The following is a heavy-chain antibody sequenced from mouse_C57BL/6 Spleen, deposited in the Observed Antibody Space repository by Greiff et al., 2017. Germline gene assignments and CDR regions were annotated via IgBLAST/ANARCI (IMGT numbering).Heavy chain of an antibody. J-gene: IGHJ3*01. CDR1: GFTFSDYG. V-gene: IGHV5-17*01. D-gene: IGHD2-5*01. CDR3: ARPYYSNYVAY. Sequence: EVQLVESGGGLVKPGGSLKLSCAASGFTFSDYGMHWVRQAPEKGLEWVAYISRGSSTIYYADTVKGRFTISRDNAKNNLFLQMTSLRSEDTAMYYCARPYYSNYVAYWGQGTLVTVSA. CDR2: ISRGSSTI.